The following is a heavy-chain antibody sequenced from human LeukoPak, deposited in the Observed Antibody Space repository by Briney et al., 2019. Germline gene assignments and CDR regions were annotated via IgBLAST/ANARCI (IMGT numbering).Heavy chain of an antibody. J-gene: IGHJ6*03. D-gene: IGHD3-16*01. CDR3: ASGVLAYYYMDV. CDR1: GYTFTGYY. CDR2: INPSGGST. V-gene: IGHV1-46*01. Sequence: ASVKVSCKASGYTFTGYYMHWVRQAPGQGLEWMGIINPSGGSTSYAQKFQGRVTMTRDMSTSTVYMELSSLRSEDTAVYYCASGVLAYYYMDVWGKGTTVTVSS.